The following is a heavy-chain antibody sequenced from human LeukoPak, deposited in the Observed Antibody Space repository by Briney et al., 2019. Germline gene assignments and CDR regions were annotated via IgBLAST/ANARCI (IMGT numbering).Heavy chain of an antibody. CDR3: AREGVVRGPGYYGDYYYYMDV. CDR1: GFTFSSHW. J-gene: IGHJ6*03. D-gene: IGHD3-10*01. V-gene: IGHV3-7*01. Sequence: GGSLRLSCAASGFTFSSHWMSWVRQAPGKGLEWVANIKKDGSEKYYVDAVKGRFTISRDNAKTSLYLQMNSLRAEDTAVYYCAREGVVRGPGYYGDYYYYMDVWGKGTTVTISS. CDR2: IKKDGSEK.